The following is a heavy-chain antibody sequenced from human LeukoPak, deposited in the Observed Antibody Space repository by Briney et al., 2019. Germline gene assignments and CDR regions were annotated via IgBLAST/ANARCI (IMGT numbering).Heavy chain of an antibody. J-gene: IGHJ4*02. CDR2: ISYDGSNK. D-gene: IGHD6-19*01. CDR1: GFTFSTYA. CDR3: AKDRGPWLVRLDY. V-gene: IGHV3-30*18. Sequence: GGPRKLSWQPSGFTFSTYARHWFGKPPAKGLEWLAVISYDGSNKYYADSVKGRFTISRDNSKNTLYLQMNSLRAEDTAVYYCAKDRGPWLVRLDYWGQGTLVTVSS.